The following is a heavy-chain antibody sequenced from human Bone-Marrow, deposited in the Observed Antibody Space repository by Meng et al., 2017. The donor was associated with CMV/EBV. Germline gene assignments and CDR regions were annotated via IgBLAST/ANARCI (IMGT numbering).Heavy chain of an antibody. V-gene: IGHV3-21*01. D-gene: IGHD1-26*01. Sequence: DVQLVESGGGLVKPGVSLRLSCAASGFNFSSDIMNLFRQAPGKGLEWVASISSSSAFIYYADSVKGRFTISRDNAKNSLYLQMNSLRAEDTAVYYCARDLTGSNGYWGRGTLVTVSS. CDR1: GFNFSSDI. J-gene: IGHJ4*02. CDR3: ARDLTGSNGY. CDR2: ISSSSAFI.